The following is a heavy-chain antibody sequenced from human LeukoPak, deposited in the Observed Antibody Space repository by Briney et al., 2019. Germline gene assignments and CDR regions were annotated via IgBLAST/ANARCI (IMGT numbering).Heavy chain of an antibody. D-gene: IGHD2/OR15-2a*01. CDR3: VRGSESSMAPRYFDY. V-gene: IGHV4-61*02. Sequence: SETLSLTCTVSGGSISRGNYYWSWIRQPAGKGLEWIGRIYTSGSTNYNPSLKSRVTISVDTSKNQFSLKLSSVTAADTAVYYCVRGSESSMAPRYFDYWGQGTLLTVSS. CDR2: IYTSGST. J-gene: IGHJ4*02. CDR1: GGSISRGNYY.